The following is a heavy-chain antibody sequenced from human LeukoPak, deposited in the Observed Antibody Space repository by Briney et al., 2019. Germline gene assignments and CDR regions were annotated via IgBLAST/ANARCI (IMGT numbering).Heavy chain of an antibody. CDR1: GGSISSYX. J-gene: IGHJ5*02. V-gene: IGHV4-59*01. CDR2: IYYSXST. D-gene: IGHD6-19*01. Sequence: PSETLSLTCTVAGGSISSYXXXXXXXPPGXXXXXXXYIYYSXSTNYNPSLKSRVTISVDTSXNQFSLKLSSVTAADTAVYYCARHGYSSGSLAWFDPWGQGTQVTVSS. CDR3: ARHGYSSGSLAWFDP.